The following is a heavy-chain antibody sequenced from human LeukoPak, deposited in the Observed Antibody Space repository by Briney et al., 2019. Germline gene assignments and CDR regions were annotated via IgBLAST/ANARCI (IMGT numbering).Heavy chain of an antibody. J-gene: IGHJ5*02. CDR2: IYYSGST. D-gene: IGHD1-26*01. CDR1: GGSISSYY. CDR3: ARRNIVGATNNWFDH. Sequence: PSETLSLTCTVSGGSISSYYWSWIRQPPGKGLEWIGYIYYSGSTNYNPSLKSRVTISVDTSKNQFSLKLSSVTAADTAVYYCARRNIVGATNNWFDHWGQGTLVTVSS. V-gene: IGHV4-59*08.